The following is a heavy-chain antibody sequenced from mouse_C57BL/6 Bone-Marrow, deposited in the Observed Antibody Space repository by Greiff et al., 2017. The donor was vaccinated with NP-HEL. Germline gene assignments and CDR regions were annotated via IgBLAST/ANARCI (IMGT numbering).Heavy chain of an antibody. J-gene: IGHJ4*01. CDR1: GFTFSSYA. V-gene: IGHV5-4*03. CDR2: ISDGGSYT. CDR3: AEGGYYAMDY. Sequence: EVMLVESGGGLVKPGGSLKLWCAASGFTFSSYALSWVRQTPEKRLEWVATISDGGSYTYYPDNVKGRFTISRDNAKNNLYLQMSHLKSEDTAMYYCAEGGYYAMDYWGQGTSVTVSS.